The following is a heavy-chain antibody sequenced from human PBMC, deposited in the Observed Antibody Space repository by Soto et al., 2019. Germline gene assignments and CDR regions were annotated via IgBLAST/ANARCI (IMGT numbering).Heavy chain of an antibody. CDR1: EFTFRSYW. V-gene: IGHV3-74*01. CDR3: ARSLPGTYGAFDL. CDR2: ISGDGSST. J-gene: IGHJ3*01. D-gene: IGHD1-7*01. Sequence: EVQLVDSGGGLVQPGGSLTLCCAASEFTFRSYWMHWVRQSPGKGLVWVSRISGDGSSTTYADSVRGRFTISRDNAKNTVYLQMDSLRAEDTAVYYCARSLPGTYGAFDLWGQGTMVTVSS.